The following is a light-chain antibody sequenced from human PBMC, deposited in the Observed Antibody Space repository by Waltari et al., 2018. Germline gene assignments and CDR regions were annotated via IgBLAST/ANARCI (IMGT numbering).Light chain of an antibody. V-gene: IGKV3-15*01. CDR1: QIVSNH. Sequence: EKVMTQSPATLSVSPGERATLSCRASQIVSNHLAWYQQRPGQAPRLLIYAASSRAAGVPARFSGSGSGTEFTLTIDSLQSEDFAVYFCQQYNSWPFTFGPGTQVDIK. CDR3: QQYNSWPFT. J-gene: IGKJ3*01. CDR2: AAS.